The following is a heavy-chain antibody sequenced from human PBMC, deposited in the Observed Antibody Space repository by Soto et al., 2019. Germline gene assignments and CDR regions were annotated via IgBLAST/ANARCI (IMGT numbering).Heavy chain of an antibody. CDR3: ARPRSKSSSGFDL. D-gene: IGHD6-6*01. V-gene: IGHV3-74*01. CDR2: VNEVGTIT. CDR1: GFTFSNHW. J-gene: IGHJ3*01. Sequence: EVQLVESGGGLVQPGGSLRLSCVASGFTFSNHWMHWVRQSPGQGLSGDSRVNEVGTITDYADFVEGRFTISRDNAKNTLSLQMNNLRAEDTALYYCARPRSKSSSGFDLWGQGTMVTVSS.